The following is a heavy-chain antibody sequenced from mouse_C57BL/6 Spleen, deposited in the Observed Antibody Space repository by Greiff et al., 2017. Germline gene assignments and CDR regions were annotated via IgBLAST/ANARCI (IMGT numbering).Heavy chain of an antibody. V-gene: IGHV1-55*01. Sequence: QVQLQQPGAELVKPGASVKMSCKASGYTFTSYWITWVKPRPGQGLEWIGDFYPGSGSTNYNEKFKSKATLTVDTSSSTAYMQLSSLTSEDSAVYYCARGGRGYAMDYWGQGASVTVSS. CDR3: ARGGRGYAMDY. CDR2: FYPGSGST. J-gene: IGHJ4*01. D-gene: IGHD3-3*01. CDR1: GYTFTSYW.